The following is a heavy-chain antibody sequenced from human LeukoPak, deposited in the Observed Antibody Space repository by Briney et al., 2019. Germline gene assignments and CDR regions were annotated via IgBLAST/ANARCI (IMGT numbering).Heavy chain of an antibody. Sequence: PGGSLRLSCAASGFTFGTYAMTWVRQAPGKGLEWVSGISGSGGGTYYADSVKGRFTISRDNSKNTLHLHMNSLRAEDTAVYYCAKEMAATNAFDYWGQGTLVTVSS. D-gene: IGHD5-24*01. CDR2: ISGSGGGT. CDR1: GFTFGTYA. J-gene: IGHJ4*02. V-gene: IGHV3-23*01. CDR3: AKEMAATNAFDY.